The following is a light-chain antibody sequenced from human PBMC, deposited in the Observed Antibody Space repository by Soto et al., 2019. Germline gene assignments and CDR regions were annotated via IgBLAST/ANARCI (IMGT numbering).Light chain of an antibody. J-gene: IGKJ5*01. V-gene: IGKV1-9*01. CDR3: QQLNSYPIT. CDR1: QGISTS. Sequence: IQLTQSPSSLSASVGDRVTITCRASQGISTSLAWYQQRPGQAPKLLIYAASTLQSGVPSRFSGSGSGTDFTLTISSLQPADFATYYCQQLNSYPITFGQGTRLEIK. CDR2: AAS.